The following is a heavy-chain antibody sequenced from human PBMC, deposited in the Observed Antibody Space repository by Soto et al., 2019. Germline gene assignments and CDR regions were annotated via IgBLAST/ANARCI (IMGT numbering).Heavy chain of an antibody. J-gene: IGHJ4*02. CDR1: GFTFSNYA. Sequence: EVQLLESGGGLIQPGGSLRLSCAASGFTFSNYAMTWVRQAPGKGLEWVAAISGGSGDIYYADSVQGRFTISRDNSKNTLYLQMNSLRADDTAVYYCAKDRTFMVREYFDYWGQGTLVTVSS. CDR2: ISGGSGDI. D-gene: IGHD3-10*01. V-gene: IGHV3-23*01. CDR3: AKDRTFMVREYFDY.